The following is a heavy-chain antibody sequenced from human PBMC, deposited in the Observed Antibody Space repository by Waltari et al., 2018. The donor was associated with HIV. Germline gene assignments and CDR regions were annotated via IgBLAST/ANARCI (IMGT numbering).Heavy chain of an antibody. Sequence: EVQLVESGGVVVQPGGSLRLSCAASGFTFDDYTFHWVRQAPGKGLEWVSLISWDGGSTYYADSVKGRFTISRDNSKNSLYLQMNSLRTEDTALYYCAKDIGGYDSFYYYYGMDVWGQGTTVTVSS. CDR3: AKDIGGYDSFYYYYGMDV. CDR2: ISWDGGST. V-gene: IGHV3-43*01. D-gene: IGHD5-12*01. J-gene: IGHJ6*02. CDR1: GFTFDDYT.